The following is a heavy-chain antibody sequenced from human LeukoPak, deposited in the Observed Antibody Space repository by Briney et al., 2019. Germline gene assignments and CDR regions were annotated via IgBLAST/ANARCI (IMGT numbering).Heavy chain of an antibody. D-gene: IGHD5-24*01. Sequence: GGSLRLSCSASGFTFSISAMHWVRQAPGKGLQYVSVISGDGVTTSYADFVKGRFTISRDNSKNTMYLQMSSLRAEDTAVYYCVGDGRDGYNIYFHHWGQGTLVTVSS. V-gene: IGHV3-64D*06. CDR2: ISGDGVTT. CDR1: GFTFSISA. J-gene: IGHJ1*01. CDR3: VGDGRDGYNIYFHH.